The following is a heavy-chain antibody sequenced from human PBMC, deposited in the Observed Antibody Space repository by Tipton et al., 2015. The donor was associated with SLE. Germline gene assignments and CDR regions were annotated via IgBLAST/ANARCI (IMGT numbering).Heavy chain of an antibody. CDR1: GGSISSFY. CDR3: AREFLNPVTTVHYYFAL. CDR2: IYTTENT. V-gene: IGHV4-4*07. D-gene: IGHD4-11*01. J-gene: IGHJ2*01. Sequence: TLSLTCTVSGGSISSFYWSWIRQPAGGGLEWIGRIYTTENTNYNPSLKSRVTLSVDTSKNHFSLKLISVTAPDTAVYYCAREFLNPVTTVHYYFALWGRGTLVTVSS.